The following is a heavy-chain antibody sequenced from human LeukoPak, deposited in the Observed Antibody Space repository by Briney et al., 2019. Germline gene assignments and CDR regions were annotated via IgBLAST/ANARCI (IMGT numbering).Heavy chain of an antibody. CDR1: VVSVSSNITA. CDR2: TYYRSQWYY. Sequence: SQTLSLTPVISVVSVSSNITACDWIRQSPSRGLEWLGRTYYRSQWYYDYAVSVRSRITVNPDTSKNQFSLQLSSVTPEDTAVYFCARERSSWYYLDYWGQGMLVTVSS. J-gene: IGHJ4*02. CDR3: ARERSSWYYLDY. D-gene: IGHD6-13*01. V-gene: IGHV6-1*01.